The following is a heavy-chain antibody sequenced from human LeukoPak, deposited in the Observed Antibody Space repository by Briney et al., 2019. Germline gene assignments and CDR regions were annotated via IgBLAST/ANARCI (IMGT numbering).Heavy chain of an antibody. Sequence: PGGSLRLSCAASGFTFSSYAMHWVRQAPGKGLEWVAVISYDGSNKYYADSVKGRFTISRDNSKNTLYLQMNSLRAEDTAVYYCARGALGSGWEDWGQGTLVTVSS. CDR3: ARGALGSGWED. V-gene: IGHV3-30-3*01. J-gene: IGHJ4*02. D-gene: IGHD6-19*01. CDR2: ISYDGSNK. CDR1: GFTFSSYA.